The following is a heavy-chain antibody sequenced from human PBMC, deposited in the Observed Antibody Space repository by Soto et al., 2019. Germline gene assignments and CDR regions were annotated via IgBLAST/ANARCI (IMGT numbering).Heavy chain of an antibody. CDR1: GFTFSSYN. J-gene: IGHJ2*01. Sequence: EVQLVESGGGLVKPGGSLRLSCVASGFTFSSYNMNWVRQAPGKGLEWVSSISSSSSYRDYADSVKGRFTTSRDNAKKSLYLHMNSLRAEDTALYYCVRRQEDCYLLTGYYRRYFDLWGRGTLVTVSS. V-gene: IGHV3-21*01. D-gene: IGHD3-9*01. CDR3: VRRQEDCYLLTGYYRRYFDL. CDR2: ISSSSSYR.